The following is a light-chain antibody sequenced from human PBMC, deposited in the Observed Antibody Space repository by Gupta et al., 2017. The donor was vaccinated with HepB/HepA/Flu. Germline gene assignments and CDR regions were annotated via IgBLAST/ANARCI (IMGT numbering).Light chain of an antibody. V-gene: IGLV3-21*04. CDR1: NIGTKS. Sequence: SSVLTQPPSVSVAPGKTASISCGENNIGTKSVHWYQQKPGQAPVLVIYYNSDRPSGIPERFSGSNSGNTATLTISRVEAGDEADYYCQVWDSSGDHLVFGGGTKLTVL. J-gene: IGLJ2*01. CDR3: QVWDSSGDHLV. CDR2: YNS.